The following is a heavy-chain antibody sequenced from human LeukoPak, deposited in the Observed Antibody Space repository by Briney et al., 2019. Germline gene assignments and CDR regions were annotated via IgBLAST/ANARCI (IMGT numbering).Heavy chain of an antibody. Sequence: GGSLRLSCAAAGFTFSDYYMSWIRQAPGKWLEWVSYISSSGSTIYYADSVKGRFTISRDNAKNSLYLQMNSLRAEDTAVYYCARGMVYAIMFDYWGQGTLVTVSS. V-gene: IGHV3-11*01. CDR2: ISSSGSTI. J-gene: IGHJ4*02. CDR1: GFTFSDYY. D-gene: IGHD2-8*01. CDR3: ARGMVYAIMFDY.